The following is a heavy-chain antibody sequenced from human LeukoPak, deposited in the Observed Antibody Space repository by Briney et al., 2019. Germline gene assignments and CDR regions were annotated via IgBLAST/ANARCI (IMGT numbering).Heavy chain of an antibody. V-gene: IGHV3-21*01. Sequence: PGGSLRLSCAASGFTFSSYRMNWVRQAPGKGLEWVSSISSSSSYIYYADSVKGRFTISRDNAKNSLYLQMNSLRAEDTAVYYCASSPLAYYYDSSVYYYYTWGQGTLVTVSS. CDR3: ASSPLAYYYDSSVYYYYT. CDR2: ISSSSSYI. J-gene: IGHJ4*02. CDR1: GFTFSSYR. D-gene: IGHD3-22*01.